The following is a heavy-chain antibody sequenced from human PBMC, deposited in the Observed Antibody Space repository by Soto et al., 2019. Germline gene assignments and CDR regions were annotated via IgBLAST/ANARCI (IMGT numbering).Heavy chain of an antibody. J-gene: IGHJ4*02. D-gene: IGHD3-3*01. V-gene: IGHV3-30*04. Sequence: QVQLVQSGGGVVQPGGSLRLSCAASGFSVNFYALHWVRQAPGKGLEWVAVISFDGRNKYFADSVRGRSTISKDNSTNTLYLEMNPLRPEDTAVYYCARGTDSIWSHFESWGQGILVTVSS. CDR2: ISFDGRNK. CDR1: GFSVNFYA. CDR3: ARGTDSIWSHFES.